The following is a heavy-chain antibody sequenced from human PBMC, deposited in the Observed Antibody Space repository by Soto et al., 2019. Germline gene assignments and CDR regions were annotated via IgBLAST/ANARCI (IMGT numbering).Heavy chain of an antibody. V-gene: IGHV4-30-4*01. D-gene: IGHD3-10*01. CDR2: IYYSGST. Sequence: QVQLQESGPGLVKPSQTLSLTCTVSGGSISSGDYYWSWIRQPPGKGLEWIGYIYYSGSTYYNPSLKSPVTISVDTSKNQFSLKLSSVTAADTAVYYCARVPEITMVRGGAFDYWGQGTLVTVSS. CDR1: GGSISSGDYY. CDR3: ARVPEITMVRGGAFDY. J-gene: IGHJ4*02.